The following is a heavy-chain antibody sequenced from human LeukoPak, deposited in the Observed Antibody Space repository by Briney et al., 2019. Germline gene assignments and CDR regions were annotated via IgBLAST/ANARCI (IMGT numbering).Heavy chain of an antibody. CDR1: GGSFSGYY. V-gene: IGHV4-34*01. CDR2: INHSGST. J-gene: IGHJ4*02. Sequence: SETLSLTCAVYGGSFSGYYWSWIRQPPGKGLEWIGEINHSGSTNYNPSLKSRVTISVDTSKNQFSLKLSSVTAADTAVYYCARGGNSSGLRIQFDYWGQGTLVIVSS. CDR3: ARGGNSSGLRIQFDY. D-gene: IGHD6-19*01.